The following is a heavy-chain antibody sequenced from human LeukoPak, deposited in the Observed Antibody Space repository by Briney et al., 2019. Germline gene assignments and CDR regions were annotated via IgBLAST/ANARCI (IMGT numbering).Heavy chain of an antibody. D-gene: IGHD6-19*01. V-gene: IGHV3-30*02. CDR2: IRYDGSNK. CDR3: ARDRGQWLGLGWYFDY. Sequence: GGSLRLSCAASGFTFSSYGMHWVRQAPGKGLEWVAFIRYDGSNKYYADSVKGRFTISRDNSKNTLYLQMNSLRAEDTAVYYCARDRGQWLGLGWYFDYWGQGTLVTVSS. CDR1: GFTFSSYG. J-gene: IGHJ4*02.